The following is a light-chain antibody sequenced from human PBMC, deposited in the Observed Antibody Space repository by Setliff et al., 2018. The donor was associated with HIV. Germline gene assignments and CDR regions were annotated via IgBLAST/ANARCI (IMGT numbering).Light chain of an antibody. CDR2: QVT. CDR1: NSDVGAYDH. Sequence: QSVLTQPRSVSGSPGQSVTLSCSGTNSDVGAYDHVSWYQQHPGNAPKVMIYQVTKRPSGVPDRFSGSKSGNTASLTISGLQAEDEADYFCCSHAGRGTFGVFGGGTKVTVL. J-gene: IGLJ3*02. V-gene: IGLV2-11*01. CDR3: CSHAGRGTFGV.